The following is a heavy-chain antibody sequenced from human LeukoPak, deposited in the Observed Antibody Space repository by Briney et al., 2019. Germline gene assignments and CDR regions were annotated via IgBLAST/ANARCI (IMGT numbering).Heavy chain of an antibody. Sequence: ASVKVSCKASGYTFTSYYMHWVRQAPGQGLEWIGIINPSGGSTSYAQKLQGRVTMTRDTSTSTVYMELSSLRTDDTAVYYCARPSIAAVTTRTRPLGYWGQGTLVTVSS. CDR2: INPSGGST. V-gene: IGHV1-46*01. D-gene: IGHD4-17*01. CDR1: GYTFTSYY. J-gene: IGHJ4*02. CDR3: ARPSIAAVTTRTRPLGY.